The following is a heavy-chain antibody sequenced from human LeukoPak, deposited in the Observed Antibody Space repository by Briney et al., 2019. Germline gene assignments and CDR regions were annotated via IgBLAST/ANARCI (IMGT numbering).Heavy chain of an antibody. CDR1: GGSISSYY. Sequence: SETLSLTCTVSGGSISSYYWSWIRQPPGKGLEWIGYIHYSGSTNYNPSLKSRVTISVDTSKNQFSLKLSSVTAADTAVYYCARVSWFPGTSYYYMDVWGKGTTVTVSS. CDR2: IHYSGST. V-gene: IGHV4-59*01. CDR3: ARVSWFPGTSYYYMDV. J-gene: IGHJ6*03. D-gene: IGHD1-1*01.